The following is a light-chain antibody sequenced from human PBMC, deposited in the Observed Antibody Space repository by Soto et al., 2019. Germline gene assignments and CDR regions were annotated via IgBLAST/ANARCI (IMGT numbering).Light chain of an antibody. Sequence: EIVMTQSPATLSVSPGDRVTLSCRASQSVRSNSAWYQQKPGQAPGLLIYGASTRATGIPARFSGSGYETEFTLTISSLQSEDFAVYYCQQYNSWPLTFGGGTKVDIK. CDR3: QQYNSWPLT. V-gene: IGKV3-15*01. CDR2: GAS. J-gene: IGKJ4*01. CDR1: QSVRSN.